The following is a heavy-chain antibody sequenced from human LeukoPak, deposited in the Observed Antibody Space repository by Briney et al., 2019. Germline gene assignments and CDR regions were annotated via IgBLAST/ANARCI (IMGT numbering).Heavy chain of an antibody. J-gene: IGHJ4*02. Sequence: SETLSLTCAVSGYSISSGYYWGWIRQPPGKGLEWIGSIYHSGSTYYNPSLKSRVTISVDTSKNQFSLKLSSVTAADTAVYYCARRRSIAAAGIAFGYWGQGTLVTVSS. CDR2: IYHSGST. D-gene: IGHD6-13*01. V-gene: IGHV4-38-2*01. CDR1: GYSISSGYY. CDR3: ARRRSIAAAGIAFGY.